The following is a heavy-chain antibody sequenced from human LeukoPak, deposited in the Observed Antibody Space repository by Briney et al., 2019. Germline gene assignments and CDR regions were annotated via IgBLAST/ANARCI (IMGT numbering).Heavy chain of an antibody. V-gene: IGHV4-39*07. J-gene: IGHJ6*03. Sequence: SETLSLTCTVPGGSISSSSYYWGWIRQPPGKGLEWIGSIYYSGSTYYNPSLKSRVTISVDTSKNQFSLKLSSVTAADTAVYYCARVTWGSGSYLGYYYYYYMDVWGKGTTVTVSS. CDR1: GGSISSSSYY. D-gene: IGHD3-10*01. CDR2: IYYSGST. CDR3: ARVTWGSGSYLGYYYYYYMDV.